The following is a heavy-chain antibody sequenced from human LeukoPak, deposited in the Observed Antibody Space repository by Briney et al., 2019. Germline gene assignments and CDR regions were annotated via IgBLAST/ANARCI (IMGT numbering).Heavy chain of an antibody. D-gene: IGHD3-22*01. J-gene: IGHJ4*02. V-gene: IGHV3-23*01. CDR1: GFTFSSYA. CDR3: AKAGITMIVVVTHSDC. Sequence: GGSLRLSCAASGFTFSSYAMSWVRQAPGKGLEWVSAISGSGGSTYYADSVKGRFTISRDNSKNTLYLQMNSLRAEDTAVYYCAKAGITMIVVVTHSDCWGQGTLVTVSS. CDR2: ISGSGGST.